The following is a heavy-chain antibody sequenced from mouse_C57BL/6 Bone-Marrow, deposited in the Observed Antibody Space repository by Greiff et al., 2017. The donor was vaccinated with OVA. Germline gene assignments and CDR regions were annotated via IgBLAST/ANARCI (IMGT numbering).Heavy chain of an antibody. V-gene: IGHV10-1*01. CDR2: IRSKSNNYAT. CDR3: VRPANWDLFAY. CDR1: GFSFNTYA. J-gene: IGHJ3*01. Sequence: EVHLVESGGGLVQPKGSLKLSCAASGFSFNTYAMNWVRQAPGKGLEWVARIRSKSNNYATYYADSVKDRFTISRDDSESMLYLQMNNLKTEDTAMYYCVRPANWDLFAYWGQGTLVTVSA. D-gene: IGHD4-1*01.